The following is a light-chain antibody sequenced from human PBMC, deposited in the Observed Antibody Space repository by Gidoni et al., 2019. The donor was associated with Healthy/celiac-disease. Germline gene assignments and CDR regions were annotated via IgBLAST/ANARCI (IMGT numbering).Light chain of an antibody. CDR1: SSDVGGYNY. V-gene: IGLV2-14*01. Sequence: QSALTQPASVSGSPGQSITISCPGTSSDVGGYNYVSWYQQPPGKATKLMIYDVSNRPSGVSNRFSGSKSGNTASLTISGLQAEDEADYYCSSYTSSSTVVFGGGTKLTVL. CDR2: DVS. CDR3: SSYTSSSTVV. J-gene: IGLJ2*01.